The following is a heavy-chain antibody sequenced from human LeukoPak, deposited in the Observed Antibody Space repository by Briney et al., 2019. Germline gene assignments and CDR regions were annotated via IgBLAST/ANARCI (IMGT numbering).Heavy chain of an antibody. D-gene: IGHD1-26*01. J-gene: IGHJ3*02. CDR2: ITSSGSTI. Sequence: GGSLRLSCAASGFTFSTFSRSWMSWVRQAPGKGLDWVSAITSSGSTIYYADSVKGRFTISRDNAKNSLHLQMYSLRAEDTAVYYCARDQVGPNDAFDMWGQGTMVIVSS. CDR1: GFTFSTFSRSW. CDR3: ARDQVGPNDAFDM. V-gene: IGHV3-48*04.